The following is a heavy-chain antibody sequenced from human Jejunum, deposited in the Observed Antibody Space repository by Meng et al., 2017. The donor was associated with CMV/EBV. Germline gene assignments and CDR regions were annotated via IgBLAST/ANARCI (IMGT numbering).Heavy chain of an antibody. Sequence: YTFTDYNIHWVQQAPGKGLEWMGLVDPEDGYRVYAEKFQGRVTITADTSTDTAYMELSSLRSDDTAVYFCANFPKVPAAAKFGLDSWGQGTLVTVSS. CDR2: VDPEDGYR. D-gene: IGHD2-2*01. CDR3: ANFPKVPAAAKFGLDS. V-gene: IGHV1-69-2*01. J-gene: IGHJ4*02. CDR1: YTFTDYN.